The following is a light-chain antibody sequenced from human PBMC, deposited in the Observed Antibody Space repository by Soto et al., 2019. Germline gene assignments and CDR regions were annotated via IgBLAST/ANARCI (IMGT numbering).Light chain of an antibody. CDR3: SSYTSSRTVL. CDR1: SSDVGGYNY. J-gene: IGLJ2*01. CDR2: EVT. Sequence: QSALTQPASVSGSLGQSITISCTGTSSDVGGYNYVSWYQQHPGKDPKVVIFEVTKRPSGVSSRFSGSKSGNTASLTVSGLQAEDEGDYYCSSYTSSRTVLFGGGAKLTVL. V-gene: IGLV2-14*01.